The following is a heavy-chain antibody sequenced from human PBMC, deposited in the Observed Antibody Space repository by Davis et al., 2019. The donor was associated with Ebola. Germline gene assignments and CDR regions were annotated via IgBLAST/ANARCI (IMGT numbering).Heavy chain of an antibody. J-gene: IGHJ3*02. CDR3: TRDNLYYYDTSGYHDVFDM. V-gene: IGHV3-21*01. CDR1: GFTFNPYA. CDR2: ISSGSTYI. D-gene: IGHD3-22*01. Sequence: GGSLRLSCAASGFTFNPYAMNWVRQAPGKGLEWVSYISSGSTYIYYADSVKGRYTISRDNAKNSLYLQMNNLRAEDTAVYYCTRDNLYYYDTSGYHDVFDMWGQGTMVTVSS.